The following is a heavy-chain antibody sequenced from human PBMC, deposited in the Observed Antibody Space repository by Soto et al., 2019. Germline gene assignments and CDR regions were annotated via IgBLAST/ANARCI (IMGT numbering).Heavy chain of an antibody. D-gene: IGHD5-12*01. J-gene: IGHJ6*03. CDR1: GGSFSGYY. Sequence: PSETLSLTCAVYGGSFSGYYWSWIRQPPGKGLEWIGYIYYSGSTNYNPSLKSRVTISVDTSKNQFSLKLSSVTAADTAVYYCARLSGYDLYYYYYYMDVWAKRTKVTVSS. V-gene: IGHV4-59*08. CDR3: ARLSGYDLYYYYYYMDV. CDR2: IYYSGST.